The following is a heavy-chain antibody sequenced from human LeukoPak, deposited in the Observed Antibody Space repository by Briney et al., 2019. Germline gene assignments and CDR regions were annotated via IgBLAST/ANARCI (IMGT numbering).Heavy chain of an antibody. V-gene: IGHV3-23*01. CDR1: GFTFSSYS. J-gene: IGHJ4*02. CDR3: ARKESGQRPLDH. Sequence: GGSLRLSCAASGFTFSSYSMSWVRQAPGKGLEWVSVIGGSGTTTIYADSVKGGFTIYRDNSKNTVFLHMSGLRAEDTAVYYCARKESGQRPLDHWGQGTLVPVSS. D-gene: IGHD1-1*01. CDR2: IGGSGTTT.